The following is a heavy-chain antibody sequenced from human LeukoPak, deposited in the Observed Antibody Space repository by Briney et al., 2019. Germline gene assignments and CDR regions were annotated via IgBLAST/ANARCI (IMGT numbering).Heavy chain of an antibody. CDR2: IIPIFGTA. J-gene: IGHJ4*02. CDR3: VRANYYDSSGYSFDY. D-gene: IGHD3-22*01. Sequence: SVKVSCKASGGTFSSYAISWVRQAPGQGLEWMGRIIPIFGTANYAQKCEGRVTITTDESTSTAYMELSSLRSEDTAVYYCVRANYYDSSGYSFDYWGQGTLVTVSS. CDR1: GGTFSSYA. V-gene: IGHV1-69*05.